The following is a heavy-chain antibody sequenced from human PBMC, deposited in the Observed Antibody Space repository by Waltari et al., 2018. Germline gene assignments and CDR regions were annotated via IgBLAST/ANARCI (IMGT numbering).Heavy chain of an antibody. CDR2: SNHSGST. V-gene: IGHV4-34*01. CDR1: GGSFSGYY. D-gene: IGHD6-19*01. J-gene: IGHJ3*02. CDR3: ARGNNWWQWLVLGAFDI. Sequence: QVQLQESGPGLVKPSETLSLTCSVYGGSFSGYYWSWIRQPPGKGLEWIVESNHSGSTNYNPSLKSRVTISVDTSKTQFSLKLSSVTAADTAVYYCARGNNWWQWLVLGAFDIWGQGTMVTVSS.